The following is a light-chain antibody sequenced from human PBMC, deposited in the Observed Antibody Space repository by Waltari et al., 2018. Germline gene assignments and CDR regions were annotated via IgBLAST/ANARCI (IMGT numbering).Light chain of an antibody. V-gene: IGLV3-19*01. Sequence: SSELTQDPAVSVALGQTVRITCQGDSPRTNYASWYQQKPGQAPVLVIYGKTNRPSGIQGRFSGSRSGNTASLTITGAQAEDEADYYCNSRDSSGNHLVFGGWTKLTVL. CDR3: NSRDSSGNHLV. CDR1: SPRTNY. J-gene: IGLJ2*01. CDR2: GKT.